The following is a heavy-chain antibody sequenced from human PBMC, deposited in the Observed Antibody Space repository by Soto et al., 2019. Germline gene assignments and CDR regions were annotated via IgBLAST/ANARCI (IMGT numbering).Heavy chain of an antibody. CDR3: AKNDALSVLRFLEWLLDY. Sequence: QVQLVESGGGVVQPGRSLRLSCAASGFTFSSYGMHWVRQAPGKGLEWVAVISYDGSNKYYADSVKGRFTISRDNSKNTLYLQMNSLRAEDTAVYYCAKNDALSVLRFLEWLLDYWGQGTLVTVSS. CDR2: ISYDGSNK. V-gene: IGHV3-30*18. CDR1: GFTFSSYG. J-gene: IGHJ4*02. D-gene: IGHD3-3*01.